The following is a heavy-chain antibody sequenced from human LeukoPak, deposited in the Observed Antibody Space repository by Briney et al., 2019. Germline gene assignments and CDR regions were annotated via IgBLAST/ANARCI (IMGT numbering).Heavy chain of an antibody. V-gene: IGHV4-38-2*01. CDR3: ARQYDSYFYYYLDV. CDR2: LYHPDST. J-gene: IGHJ6*03. Sequence: SETLSLTCAVSGYPINNAYYWVWIRQPPGKGLEWIGSLYHPDSTYYNPSLKSRVTMSVDTSRNQFSLKMSFVTAADTAVYYWARQYDSYFYYYLDVWGTGTTVTVSS. CDR1: GYPINNAYY. D-gene: IGHD3-3*01.